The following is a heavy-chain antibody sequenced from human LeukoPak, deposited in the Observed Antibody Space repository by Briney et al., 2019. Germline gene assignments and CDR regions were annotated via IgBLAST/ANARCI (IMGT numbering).Heavy chain of an antibody. Sequence: SETLSLTCAAYGGSFSGYYWSWIRQPPGKGLEWIGEINHSGSTNYNPSLKSRVTISVDTSKNQFSLKLSSVTAADTAVYYCARGSHIVVVTAGLGYWGQGTLVTVSS. J-gene: IGHJ4*02. V-gene: IGHV4-34*01. CDR3: ARGSHIVVVTAGLGY. CDR1: GGSFSGYY. D-gene: IGHD2-21*02. CDR2: INHSGST.